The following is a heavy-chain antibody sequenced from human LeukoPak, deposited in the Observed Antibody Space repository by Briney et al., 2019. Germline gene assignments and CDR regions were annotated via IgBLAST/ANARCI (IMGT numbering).Heavy chain of an antibody. V-gene: IGHV3-48*03. D-gene: IGHD3-22*01. CDR2: ISSTGSNI. Sequence: GGSLRLSCAASGFTFSTYEMNWVRQAPGKGLEWVSYISSTGSNIYYADSVKGRFTISRDNAKNSLYLLMNSLRTEDTAVYYCAATYYYDGGGDYWGQGTLVTVSS. CDR1: GFTFSTYE. CDR3: AATYYYDGGGDY. J-gene: IGHJ4*02.